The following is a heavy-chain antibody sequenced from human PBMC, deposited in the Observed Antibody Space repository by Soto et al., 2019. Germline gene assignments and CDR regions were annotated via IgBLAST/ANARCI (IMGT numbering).Heavy chain of an antibody. Sequence: GGSLRLSCAASGFTFSSYSMNWVRQAPGKGLEWVSVIYSGGSTYYADSVKGRFTISRDNSKNTLYLQMNSLRAEDTAVYYCARDALDFWGQGTLVTVSS. CDR2: IYSGGST. CDR1: GFTFSSYS. J-gene: IGHJ4*02. V-gene: IGHV3-66*01. CDR3: ARDALDF.